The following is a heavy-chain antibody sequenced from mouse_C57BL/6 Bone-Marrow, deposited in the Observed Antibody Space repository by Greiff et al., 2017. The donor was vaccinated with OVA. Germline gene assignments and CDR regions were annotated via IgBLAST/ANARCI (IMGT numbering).Heavy chain of an antibody. D-gene: IGHD4-1*01. V-gene: IGHV1-81*01. J-gene: IGHJ1*03. Sequence: QVQLKESGAELARPGASVKLSCKASGYTPTSFGLSWVKQRTGQGLEWTGEFFPRSGNTYYNEKFKGKATLAADKSSSTAYMELRSLTSEGSAVYFCALTQYFDVWGTGTTVTVSS. CDR3: ALTQYFDV. CDR2: FFPRSGNT. CDR1: GYTPTSFG.